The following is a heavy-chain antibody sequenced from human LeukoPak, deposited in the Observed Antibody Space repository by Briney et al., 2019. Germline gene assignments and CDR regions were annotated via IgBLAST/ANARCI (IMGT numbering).Heavy chain of an antibody. CDR3: VREVYTPGSYYFDY. CDR1: GFSFDTYW. D-gene: IGHD3-10*01. J-gene: IGHJ4*02. Sequence: GGSLRLSCAASGFSFDTYWMHWVRQAPGKRLAWVSRMNGDGSTRMYADSVEGRFTISRDNAKNTLYLQMHSLRVEDTAIYYCVREVYTPGSYYFDYWGQGALVTVIS. CDR2: MNGDGSTR. V-gene: IGHV3-74*03.